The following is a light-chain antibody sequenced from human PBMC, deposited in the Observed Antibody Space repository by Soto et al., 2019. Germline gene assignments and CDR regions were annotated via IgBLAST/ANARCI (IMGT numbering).Light chain of an antibody. CDR2: EDS. CDR3: YSTYSSGNHWV. J-gene: IGLJ3*02. Sequence: SYELTQTPSVSVSPGQTARITCSGDALPKKYAYWYQQKSGQAPVLVIYEDSKRTSGIPERFSGSSSGTMATLTISGAQVEDDADYYCYSTYSSGNHWVFGGGTKLTVL. CDR1: ALPKKY. V-gene: IGLV3-10*01.